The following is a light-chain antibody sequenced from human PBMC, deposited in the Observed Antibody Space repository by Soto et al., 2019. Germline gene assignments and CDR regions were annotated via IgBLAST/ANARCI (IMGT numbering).Light chain of an antibody. CDR1: QSVSSN. Sequence: EILMTQSPATLSVSPGEIATLSCGASQSVSSNLAWYQQKPGQAPRLLIYGASTRATGIPARFSGSGSGTEFTLTISSLQPDDFATYYCQHYNSYSEAFGQGTKVDIK. J-gene: IGKJ1*01. CDR2: GAS. CDR3: QHYNSYSEA. V-gene: IGKV3-15*01.